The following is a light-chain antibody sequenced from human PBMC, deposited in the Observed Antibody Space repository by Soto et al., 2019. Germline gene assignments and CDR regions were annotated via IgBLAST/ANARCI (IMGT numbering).Light chain of an antibody. CDR3: LQADSFPWT. Sequence: AIQMTQSPSSLSASVGDSVTITCRASQGIGHDLGWYQLKPGKAPKLLIYAASTLQSGVPPRFSGSGSGTYFTLTISSLQPEDFATYYCLQADSFPWTFGHGTKVEVK. J-gene: IGKJ1*01. CDR1: QGIGHD. CDR2: AAS. V-gene: IGKV1-6*01.